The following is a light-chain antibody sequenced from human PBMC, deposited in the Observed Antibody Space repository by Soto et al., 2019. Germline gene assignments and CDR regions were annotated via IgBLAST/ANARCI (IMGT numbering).Light chain of an antibody. V-gene: IGKV2-30*01. Sequence: DVVMTQSPLSLSVTLGQPASISCRSSQGLVYSDGNTFLNWFHQRPGQSPRRLIYQVSNRDSGGPDRFRGSGQGTDYTLLISGVEAEDVGIYYCVPGPHWPWTFGQGTKVEIK. J-gene: IGKJ1*01. CDR2: QVS. CDR1: QGLVYSDGNTF. CDR3: VPGPHWPWT.